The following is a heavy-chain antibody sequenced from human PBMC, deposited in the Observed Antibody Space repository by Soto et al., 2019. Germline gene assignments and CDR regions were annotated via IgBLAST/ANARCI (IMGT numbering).Heavy chain of an antibody. Sequence: QLQLQESGPGLVKPSETLSLTCTVSGGSISSGSFHWGWIRQPPGKGLEWIASIYYNGRTYYKPSLRSRATISVDTSKNQFSLKLSSVTAADTAVYYCAREVSYGNYEVWGQGTLIAVSS. J-gene: IGHJ4*02. CDR1: GGSISSGSFH. CDR3: AREVSYGNYEV. D-gene: IGHD4-17*01. V-gene: IGHV4-39*02. CDR2: IYYNGRT.